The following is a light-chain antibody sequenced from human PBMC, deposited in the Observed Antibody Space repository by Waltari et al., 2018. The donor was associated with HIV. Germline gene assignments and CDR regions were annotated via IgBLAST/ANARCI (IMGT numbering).Light chain of an antibody. V-gene: IGLV10-54*01. J-gene: IGLJ3*02. CDR3: SAWDTSLSAWV. CDR2: RNN. CDR1: SNNVGNQG. Sequence: QAGLTQPPSMSKGLRQTATLTCTGNSNNVGNQGAAWLQQHQGHPPNLLSYRNNTRPSGISGTCSASRSVNTASLTITGLQPEDEADYYCSAWDTSLSAWVFGGGTKLTVL.